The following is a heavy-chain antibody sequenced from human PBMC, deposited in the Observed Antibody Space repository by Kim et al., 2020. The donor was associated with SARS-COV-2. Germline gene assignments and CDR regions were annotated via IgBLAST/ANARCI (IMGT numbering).Heavy chain of an antibody. D-gene: IGHD5-18*01. CDR1: GFTFSSYS. J-gene: IGHJ3*02. Sequence: GGSLRLSCAASGFTFSSYSMNWVRQAPGKGLEWVSYISSSSSSTIYYADSVKGRFTISRDNAKNSLYLQMNSLRDEDTAVYYCAREVDTAMVTGYAFDIWGQGTMVTVSS. CDR3: AREVDTAMVTGYAFDI. V-gene: IGHV3-48*02. CDR2: ISSSSSSTI.